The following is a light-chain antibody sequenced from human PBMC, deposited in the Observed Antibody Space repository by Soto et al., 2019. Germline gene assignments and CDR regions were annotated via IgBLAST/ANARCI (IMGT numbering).Light chain of an antibody. V-gene: IGKV1-39*01. CDR1: QSLGTY. J-gene: IGKJ1*01. CDR3: QQSFSSRWT. Sequence: DIQMTQSPSSLSASGGDRVTITCXASQSLGTYLNWYQHKPGKAPKIIIYAASFLQPGVPSGFSGSGSGTEFTLTISSLQPEDFATYYCQQSFSSRWTFGQGTKVDIK. CDR2: AAS.